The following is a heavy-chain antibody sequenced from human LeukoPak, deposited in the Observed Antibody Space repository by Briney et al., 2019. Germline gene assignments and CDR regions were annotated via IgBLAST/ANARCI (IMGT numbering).Heavy chain of an antibody. D-gene: IGHD2-15*01. V-gene: IGHV3-7*01. J-gene: IGHJ3*02. CDR2: INQDESDK. Sequence: GGSLRLSCVASGFTFSSFWMSWVRQAPGKGLEWVGWINQDESDKQYVDSVEGRFTISRDNAKNSIYLQMNSLRAEDTAVYYCARPPGRAFDIWGQGTMVTVSS. CDR1: GFTFSSFW. CDR3: ARPPGRAFDI.